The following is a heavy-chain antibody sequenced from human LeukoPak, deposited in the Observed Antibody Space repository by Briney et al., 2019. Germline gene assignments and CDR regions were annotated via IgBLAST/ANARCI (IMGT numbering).Heavy chain of an antibody. J-gene: IGHJ3*02. CDR1: GFTFSDYY. Sequence: GGSLRLSCAASGFTFSDYYMSWLRQAPGKGLEGVGFIRSKAYGGTTERAASVKGRFTISRDDSKSIAYLQMNSLKTEDTAVYYCTTDQKLYNWNYAWGPISDAFDIWGQGTMVTVSS. V-gene: IGHV3-49*03. CDR2: IRSKAYGGTT. CDR3: TTDQKLYNWNYAWGPISDAFDI. D-gene: IGHD1-7*01.